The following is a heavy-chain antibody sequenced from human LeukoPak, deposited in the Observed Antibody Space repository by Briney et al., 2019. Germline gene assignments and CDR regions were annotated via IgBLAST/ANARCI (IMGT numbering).Heavy chain of an antibody. J-gene: IGHJ4*02. V-gene: IGHV1-2*02. CDR1: GYTFTGYY. Sequence: ASVKVSCKASGYTFTGYYIHWVRQAPGQGLEWMGWINPNSGGTNYAQKFQGRVTMTRDTSISTAYMELSRLRSDDTAVYYCARVVVGATSKFDYWGQGTLVTVSS. CDR3: ARVVVGATSKFDY. D-gene: IGHD1-26*01. CDR2: INPNSGGT.